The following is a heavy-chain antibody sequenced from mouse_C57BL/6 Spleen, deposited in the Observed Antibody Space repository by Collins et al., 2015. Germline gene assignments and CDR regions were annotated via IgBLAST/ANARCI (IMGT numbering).Heavy chain of an antibody. CDR2: IDPKSGTT. D-gene: IGHD1-1*01. CDR3: ARSPTTVVADY. V-gene: IGHV1-62-3*01. J-gene: IGHJ2*01. Sequence: QVQLQQPGAELVKPGASVKLSCKASGHTFTNSWTHWVKQRPGRGLEWIGRIDPKSGTTKYNEKFKNKATLTVDKPSSTAYMQLSSLTSEDSAVYYCARSPTTVVADYWGQGTTLTVSS. CDR1: GHTFTNSW.